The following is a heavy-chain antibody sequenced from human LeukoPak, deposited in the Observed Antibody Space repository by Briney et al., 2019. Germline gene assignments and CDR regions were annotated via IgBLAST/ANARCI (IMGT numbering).Heavy chain of an antibody. CDR3: AAWGVDYGGNFDYSDY. CDR1: GGSISSSNW. J-gene: IGHJ4*02. Sequence: SGTLTLTCAVSGGSISSSNWWSWVRQPPGKGLEWIGEIYHSGSTNYNPSLKSRLTISVDQSGNQFPLRLSSVTAADTGTYYCAAWGVDYGGNFDYSDYWGQGTLVTVSS. V-gene: IGHV4-4*02. CDR2: IYHSGST. D-gene: IGHD4-23*01.